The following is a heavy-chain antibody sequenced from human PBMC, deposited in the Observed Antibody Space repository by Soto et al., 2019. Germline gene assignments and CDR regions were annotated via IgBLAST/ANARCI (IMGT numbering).Heavy chain of an antibody. D-gene: IGHD2-15*01. CDR2: IIPIFGTA. V-gene: IGHV1-69*13. CDR3: ARGGPPYCSGGSCPVDY. CDR1: GGTFSSYA. Sequence: ASVKVSCKASGGTFSSYAISWVRQAPGQGLEWMGGIIPIFGTANYAQKFQGRVTITADESTSTAYMELSSLRSEDTAVYYCARGGPPYCSGGSCPVDYWGQGTLVTVSS. J-gene: IGHJ4*02.